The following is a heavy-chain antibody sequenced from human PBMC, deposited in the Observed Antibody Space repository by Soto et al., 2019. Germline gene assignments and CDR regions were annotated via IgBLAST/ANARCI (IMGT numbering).Heavy chain of an antibody. J-gene: IGHJ4*02. CDR3: ASRGVYYDSSPLY. CDR2: IIPIFGTA. V-gene: IGHV1-69*01. D-gene: IGHD3-22*01. CDR1: GGTFSSYA. Sequence: AAVKVSCKASGGTFSSYAISWVRQAPGQGLEWMGGIIPIFGTANYAQKFQGRVTITADESTSTAYMELSSLRSEDTAVYYCASRGVYYDSSPLYWAQGTLVTVSS.